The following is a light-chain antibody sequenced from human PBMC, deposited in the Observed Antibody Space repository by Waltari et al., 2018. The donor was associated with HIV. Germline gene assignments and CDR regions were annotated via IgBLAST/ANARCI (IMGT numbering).Light chain of an antibody. CDR1: SSNIGTNS. J-gene: IGLJ3*02. CDR3: AAWDDSLNGPV. V-gene: IGLV1-44*01. Sequence: QSVLTPPPSASGTPGQRVTIPWSGSSSNIGTNSVNWYQQLPGTAPQLLIYSNNQRPSGVPDRFSGSKSGTSASLAISGLQSEDEADYFCAAWDDSLNGPVFGGGTKLTVL. CDR2: SNN.